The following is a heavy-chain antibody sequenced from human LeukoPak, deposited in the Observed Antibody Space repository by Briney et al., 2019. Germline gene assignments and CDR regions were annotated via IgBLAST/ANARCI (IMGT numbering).Heavy chain of an antibody. CDR3: ARSDTAMVTGYYYYYNGMDV. CDR2: IYTSGST. D-gene: IGHD5-18*01. Sequence: SETLSLTCPVSGGSISSGSYYWSWIRQPAGKGLEWIGRIYTSGSTNYNPSLKSRVTISVDTSKNQFSLKLSSVTAADTAVYYCARSDTAMVTGYYYYYNGMDVWGQGTTVTVSS. CDR1: GGSISSGSYY. J-gene: IGHJ6*02. V-gene: IGHV4-61*02.